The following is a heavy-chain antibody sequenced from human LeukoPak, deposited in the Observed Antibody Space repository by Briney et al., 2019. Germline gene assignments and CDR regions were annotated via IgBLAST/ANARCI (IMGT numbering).Heavy chain of an antibody. V-gene: IGHV3-30*04. CDR1: GFTFTRYA. CDR3: ARHDALATDGFDS. J-gene: IGHJ4*02. D-gene: IGHD5-24*01. CDR2: VSYDGNDK. Sequence: GGSLRLSCVASGFTFTRYAMHWVRQAPGKGLEWVTVVSYDGNDKYYADSVKGRFTISRDNSKNTVYLQMNSLRAEDTAVYYCARHDALATDGFDSWGQGTLVTVSS.